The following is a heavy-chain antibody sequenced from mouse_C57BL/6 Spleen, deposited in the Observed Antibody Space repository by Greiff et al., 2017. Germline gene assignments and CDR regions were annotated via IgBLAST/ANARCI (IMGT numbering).Heavy chain of an antibody. V-gene: IGHV5-17*01. CDR2: ISSGSSTI. CDR3: ARGTTVGGFAY. CDR1: GFTFSDYG. Sequence: DVMLVESGGGLVKPGGSLKLSCAASGFTFSDYGMHWVRQAPEKGLEWVAYISSGSSTIYYADTVKGRFTISRDNAKNTLFLQMTSLRSEDTAMYYCARGTTVGGFAYWGQGTLVTVSA. D-gene: IGHD1-1*01. J-gene: IGHJ3*01.